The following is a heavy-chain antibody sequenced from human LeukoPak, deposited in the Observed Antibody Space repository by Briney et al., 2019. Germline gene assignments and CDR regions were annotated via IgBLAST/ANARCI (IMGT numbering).Heavy chain of an antibody. CDR3: ARHYYDILTGYSDAFDI. CDR1: GGSISSYY. V-gene: IGHV4-4*07. CDR2: IYTTGST. J-gene: IGHJ3*02. Sequence: SETLSLTCTVSGGSISSYYWTWIRQPAGKGLEWIGRIYTTGSTNYNPSLKSRVTISVDTSKNQFSLKLSSVTAADTAVYYCARHYYDILTGYSDAFDIWGQGTMVTVSS. D-gene: IGHD3-9*01.